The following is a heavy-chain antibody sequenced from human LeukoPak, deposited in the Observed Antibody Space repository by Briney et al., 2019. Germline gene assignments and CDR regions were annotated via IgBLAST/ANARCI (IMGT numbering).Heavy chain of an antibody. CDR2: INHSGST. CDR3: ARPGIVGATKTNFDY. CDR1: GGSFSGYY. J-gene: IGHJ4*02. V-gene: IGHV4-34*01. Sequence: PSETLSLTCAVYGGSFSGYYWSWIRQPPGKGLEWIGEINHSGSTNYNPSLKSRVTISVDTSKNQFSLKLSSVTAADTAVYYCARPGIVGATKTNFDYWGQGTLVTVSS. D-gene: IGHD1-26*01.